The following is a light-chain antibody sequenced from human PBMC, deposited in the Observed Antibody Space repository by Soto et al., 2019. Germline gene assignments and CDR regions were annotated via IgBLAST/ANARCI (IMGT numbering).Light chain of an antibody. V-gene: IGKV1-39*01. Sequence: DIQMTQSPSSLSASLRDRVTITCRASQSISTDVKWYQQKPGNVPRLMIYAASTVHSGVTSRFRGSGSGTDFTVTSSRRLQEDGASYDCQQSYTPPWTFAQGTKVEIK. J-gene: IGKJ1*01. CDR1: QSISTD. CDR3: QQSYTPPWT. CDR2: AAS.